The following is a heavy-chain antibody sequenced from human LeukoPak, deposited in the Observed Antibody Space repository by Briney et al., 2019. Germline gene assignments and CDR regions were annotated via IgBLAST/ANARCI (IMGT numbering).Heavy chain of an antibody. CDR1: GGSISSYY. J-gene: IGHJ4*02. CDR2: IYYSGST. D-gene: IGHD5-18*01. Sequence: SETLSLTCTVSGGSISSYYWSWIRQPPGEGLEWIGYIYYSGSTNYNPSLKSRVTISVDTSKNQFSLKLSSVTAADTAVYYCARVGQLWFYYFDYWGQGTLVTVSS. V-gene: IGHV4-59*01. CDR3: ARVGQLWFYYFDY.